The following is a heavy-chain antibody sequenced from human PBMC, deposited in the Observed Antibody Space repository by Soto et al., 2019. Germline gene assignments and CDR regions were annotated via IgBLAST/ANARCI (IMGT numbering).Heavy chain of an antibody. CDR1: GYTFTSYY. CDR3: ARGPYYDILTRRGYFQH. J-gene: IGHJ1*01. Sequence: ASVKVSCKASGYTFTSYYMHWVRQAPGQGLEWMGIINPSGGSTSYAQKFQGRVTMTRDTSTSTVYMELSSLRSEDTAVYYCARGPYYDILTRRGYFQHWGQGTLVTVSS. D-gene: IGHD3-9*01. CDR2: INPSGGST. V-gene: IGHV1-46*01.